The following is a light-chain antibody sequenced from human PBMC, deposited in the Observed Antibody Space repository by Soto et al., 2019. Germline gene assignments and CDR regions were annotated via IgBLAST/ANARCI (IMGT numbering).Light chain of an antibody. CDR1: QGINTY. CDR3: QQLNTYSS. Sequence: DIQLTQSPSFLSASVGDRVTITCRASQGINTYLAWYQQKLGKAPKVLIYDASKLHSGVPSRFSGSGSGTEFTLTISSLQPEDFATYLCQQLNTYSSFGGGTKVDIK. J-gene: IGKJ4*01. CDR2: DAS. V-gene: IGKV1-9*01.